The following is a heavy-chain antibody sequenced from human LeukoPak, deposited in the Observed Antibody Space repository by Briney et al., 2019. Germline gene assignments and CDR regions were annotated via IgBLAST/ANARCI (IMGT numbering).Heavy chain of an antibody. CDR1: GYTFTGYY. V-gene: IGHV1-2*02. D-gene: IGHD3-10*01. CDR3: ARDGDLLLWFGELLYY. CDR2: INPNSGGT. Sequence: ASVKVSCKASGYTFTGYYMHWVRQAPGQGLGWMGWINPNSGGTNYAQKFQGRVTMTRDTSISTAYMELSRLRSDDTAVYYCARDGDLLLWFGELLYYWGQGTLVTVSS. J-gene: IGHJ4*02.